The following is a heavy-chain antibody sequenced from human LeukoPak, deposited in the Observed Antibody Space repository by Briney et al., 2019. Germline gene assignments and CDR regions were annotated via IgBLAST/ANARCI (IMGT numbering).Heavy chain of an antibody. CDR1: GFTVSSNY. CDR2: IYSGGST. D-gene: IGHD3-22*01. J-gene: IGHJ3*02. Sequence: GGSLRLSCAASGFTVSSNYMSWVRQAPGKGLEWVSVIYSGGSTYYADSVKGRFTISRDNSKNTLYLQMNSLRAEDTAVYYCARTLYYYDSSGYWGAFDIWGQGTMVTVSS. V-gene: IGHV3-66*01. CDR3: ARTLYYYDSSGYWGAFDI.